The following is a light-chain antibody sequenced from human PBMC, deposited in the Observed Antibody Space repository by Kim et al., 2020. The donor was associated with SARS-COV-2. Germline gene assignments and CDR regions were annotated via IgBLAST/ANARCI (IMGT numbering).Light chain of an antibody. Sequence: SYELTQPPSVSVSPGQTARITCSGDALPKQYAYWYQQKPGQAPVLVIYKDSERPSGIPERFSGSSSGTTVTLTISGVHAEDEADYYCQSADSSGTWVFGGGTQLTVL. CDR3: QSADSSGTWV. V-gene: IGLV3-25*03. CDR2: KDS. J-gene: IGLJ3*02. CDR1: ALPKQY.